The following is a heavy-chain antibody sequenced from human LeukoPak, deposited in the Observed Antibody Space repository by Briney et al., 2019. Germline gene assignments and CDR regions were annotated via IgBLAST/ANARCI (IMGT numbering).Heavy chain of an antibody. Sequence: PGGSLRLSCAASGFTFSSNAMSWVRQAPGKGLEWVSAITGNAGSIYYADSVKGRFTISRDNSKSTLSLQMNSLRAEDTAIYYCATYRQVLLPFESWGQGTLVTVSS. J-gene: IGHJ4*02. CDR2: ITGNAGSI. CDR1: GFTFSSNA. CDR3: ATYRQVLLPFES. V-gene: IGHV3-23*01. D-gene: IGHD2-8*02.